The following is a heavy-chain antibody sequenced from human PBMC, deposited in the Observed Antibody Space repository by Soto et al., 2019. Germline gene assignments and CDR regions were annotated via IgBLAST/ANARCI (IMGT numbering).Heavy chain of an antibody. V-gene: IGHV4-30-4*02. J-gene: IGHJ4*02. CDR2: IYYSGST. CDR3: ARAQLVGYYFDY. Sequence: SDTLSLTCTFHGVSIFSGDYYWSLIRQPPGKGLEWIGYIYYSGSTYYNPSLKSRVTTSVDTSKNQFSLKLSSVTAADTAVYYCARAQLVGYYFDYWGQGTLVTVS. D-gene: IGHD2-2*01. CDR1: GVSIFSGDYY.